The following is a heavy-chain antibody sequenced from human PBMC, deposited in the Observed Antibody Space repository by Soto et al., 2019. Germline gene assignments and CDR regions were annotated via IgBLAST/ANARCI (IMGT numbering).Heavy chain of an antibody. D-gene: IGHD2-21*02. Sequence: ISHGSSAYSFTTYIIVWLRQMPAKGLEWMETIYAGGTDTRDSPSFQGQVTISADKSSTTTYLQWSSLKASDTAMYYCARRAYCGGDCTRNHHHYFAMDVSGQGTTVTVSS. J-gene: IGHJ6*02. V-gene: IGHV5-51*01. CDR1: AYSFTTYI. CDR3: ARRAYCGGDCTRNHHHYFAMDV. CDR2: IYAGGTDT.